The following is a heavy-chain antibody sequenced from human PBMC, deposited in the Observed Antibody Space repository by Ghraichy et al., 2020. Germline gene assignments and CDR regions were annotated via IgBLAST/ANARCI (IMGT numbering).Heavy chain of an antibody. V-gene: IGHV4-59*08. CDR1: GGSISSYY. D-gene: IGHD3-3*01. CDR3: ARRGYYDFWSGYYTVDAFDI. J-gene: IGHJ3*02. CDR2: IYYSGST. Sequence: SQTLSLTCTVSGGSISSYYWSWIRQPPGKGLEWIGYIYYSGSTNYNPSLKSRVTISVDTSKNQFSLKLSSVTAADTAVYYCARRGYYDFWSGYYTVDAFDIWGQGTMVTVSS.